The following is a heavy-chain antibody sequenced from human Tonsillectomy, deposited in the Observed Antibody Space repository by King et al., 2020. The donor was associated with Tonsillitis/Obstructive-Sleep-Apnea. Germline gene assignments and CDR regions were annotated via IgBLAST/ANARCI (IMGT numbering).Heavy chain of an antibody. V-gene: IGHV1-46*01. CDR3: ASEIAVRNAFDM. J-gene: IGHJ3*02. D-gene: IGHD6-19*01. CDR2: INPSGGTT. CDR1: GYIFTSYS. Sequence: QVQLVQSGAEVKPPGASVKVPCKASGYIFTSYSIHWVRQAPGQGLEWMGIINPSGGTTGYAQKFQGSVIMARDTSTSTGYMELSSLRSEDTAVYYCASEIAVRNAFDMWGQGTLVTVSS.